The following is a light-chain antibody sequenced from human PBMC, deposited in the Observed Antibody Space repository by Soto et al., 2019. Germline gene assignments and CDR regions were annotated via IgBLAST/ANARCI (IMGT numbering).Light chain of an antibody. J-gene: IGKJ1*01. CDR2: GAS. CDR1: QSGSSSY. V-gene: IGKV3-20*01. Sequence: EIVLTQSPGTLSLSPGERAALSCRASQSGSSSYLAWYQQKAGLAPRLLIYGASTRATGIPDRFSGSGSGTDFTLTISRLEPEDIAVYFCQHYGYFQWTFGQGTKVDIK. CDR3: QHYGYFQWT.